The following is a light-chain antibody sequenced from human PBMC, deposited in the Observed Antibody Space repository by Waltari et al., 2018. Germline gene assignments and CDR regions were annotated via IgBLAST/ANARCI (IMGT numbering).Light chain of an antibody. CDR3: QQTNSMSFT. V-gene: IGKV1-39*01. Sequence: DIQMTQSPSSMSASVGDTVTITCRASQSIGTYLNWYHQKAGKAPKVLMYAASSLQTEVPPRFSGSGSGTDFTLTIYTLQPEDFGTYFCQQTNSMSFTFGPGTTVEMK. CDR2: AAS. CDR1: QSIGTY. J-gene: IGKJ3*01.